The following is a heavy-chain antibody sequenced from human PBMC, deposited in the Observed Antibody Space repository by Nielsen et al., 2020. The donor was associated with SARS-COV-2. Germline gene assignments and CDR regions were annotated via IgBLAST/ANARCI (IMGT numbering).Heavy chain of an antibody. D-gene: IGHD3-22*01. CDR1: GYIFTNYW. Sequence: GESLKISCKGSGYIFTNYWIAWVRQMPGKGLEWMGIIYPGDSETRYSPSFQGQVTISADKSISTAYLQWSSLKASDTAMYYCARRQYYDSSGYPYWGQGTLVTVSS. J-gene: IGHJ4*02. CDR3: ARRQYYDSSGYPY. V-gene: IGHV5-51*01. CDR2: IYPGDSET.